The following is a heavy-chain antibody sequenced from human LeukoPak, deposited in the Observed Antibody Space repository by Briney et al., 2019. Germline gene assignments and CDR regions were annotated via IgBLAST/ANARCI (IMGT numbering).Heavy chain of an antibody. Sequence: GGSLRLSCAASGFTFSSYGMHWVRQAPGKGLEWVSAISGSGGSTYYADSVKGRFTISRDNSKNTLYLQMNSLRAEDTAVYYCAKVWGSGWYTGDNWFDPWGQGTLVTVSS. CDR3: AKVWGSGWYTGDNWFDP. J-gene: IGHJ5*02. D-gene: IGHD6-19*01. V-gene: IGHV3-23*01. CDR1: GFTFSSYG. CDR2: ISGSGGST.